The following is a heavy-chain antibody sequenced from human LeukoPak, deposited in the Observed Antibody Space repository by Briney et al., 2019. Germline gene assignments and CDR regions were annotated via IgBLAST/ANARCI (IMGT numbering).Heavy chain of an antibody. V-gene: IGHV4-39*01. CDR1: GGSLTSTSYY. D-gene: IGHD5-12*01. CDR2: VYYGGNT. CDR3: FSGYDRAYDYLERDV. Sequence: PSETLSLTCSVSGGSLTSTSYYWGWIRQPPGKGLEWIGTVYYGGNTNSNPSLKSRVSISVDPSESQFSLNLTSVTAADTGVYFCFSGYDRAYDYLERDVWAKGTAVMVSS. J-gene: IGHJ6*04.